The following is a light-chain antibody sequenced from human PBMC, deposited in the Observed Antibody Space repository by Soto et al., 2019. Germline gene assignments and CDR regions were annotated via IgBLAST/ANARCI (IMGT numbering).Light chain of an antibody. CDR3: QQYGISPT. Sequence: DIVLTQSPGTLSLPPGERATLSCRSSQSVSSNYLAWYQQKPDQAPRLVIYDVSGRATGITDRFSGSGSGTDFTVTISRLEPEDSAMYYCQQYGISPTFGQGTKVEIK. CDR2: DVS. V-gene: IGKV3-20*01. J-gene: IGKJ1*01. CDR1: QSVSSNY.